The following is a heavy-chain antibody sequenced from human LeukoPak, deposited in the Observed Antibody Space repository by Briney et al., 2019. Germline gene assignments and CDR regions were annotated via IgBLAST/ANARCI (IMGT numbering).Heavy chain of an antibody. CDR1: GFTFSSYA. D-gene: IGHD6-19*01. J-gene: IGHJ4*02. Sequence: GGSLRLSCAASGFTFSSYAMIWVRQAPGKGLEWVSAISGSVGTTYYADSVKGRFTISRDNSKNTLYLQMNSLRAEDTAVYYCAKDRGSSGWYGYFDYWGQGTLVTVSS. V-gene: IGHV3-23*01. CDR2: ISGSVGTT. CDR3: AKDRGSSGWYGYFDY.